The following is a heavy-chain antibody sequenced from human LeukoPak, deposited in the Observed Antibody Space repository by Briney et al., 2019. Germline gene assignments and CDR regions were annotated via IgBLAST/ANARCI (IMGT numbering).Heavy chain of an antibody. V-gene: IGHV3-7*01. CDR3: ARDALFYDYGYYYYGMDV. D-gene: IGHD4-17*01. J-gene: IGHJ6*02. Sequence: PGGSLRLSCAASGFTFSSYWMSWVRQAPGKGLEWVANIKQDGSEKYYVDSVKGRFTISRDNAKNSLYLQMNSLRAEDTAVYYCARDALFYDYGYYYYGMDVWGQGTTVTVSS. CDR1: GFTFSSYW. CDR2: IKQDGSEK.